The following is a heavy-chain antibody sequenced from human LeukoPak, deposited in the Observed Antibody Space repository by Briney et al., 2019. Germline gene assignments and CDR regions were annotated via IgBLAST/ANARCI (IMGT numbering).Heavy chain of an antibody. CDR3: ARVRGLLASGSWYSIPLPAYYYYGMDV. D-gene: IGHD6-13*01. J-gene: IGHJ6*02. Sequence: SETLSLTCAVYGGSFSGYYWSWIRQPPGKGLEWIGEINHSGSTNYNPSLKSRVTISVDTSKNQFSLKLSSVTAADTAVYYCARVRGLLASGSWYSIPLPAYYYYGMDVWGQGTTVTVSS. CDR1: GGSFSGYY. V-gene: IGHV4-34*01. CDR2: INHSGST.